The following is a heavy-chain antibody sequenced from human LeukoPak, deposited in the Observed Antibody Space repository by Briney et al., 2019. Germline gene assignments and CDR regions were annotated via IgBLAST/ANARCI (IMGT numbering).Heavy chain of an antibody. CDR2: MNPNSGNT. CDR3: ARGLLVAGYYYYYGMDV. Sequence: ASVKVSCKASGYTFTSYDINWARQATGQGLEWMGWMNPNSGNTGYAQKFQGRVTMTRNTSISTAYMELSSLRSEDTAVYYCARGLLVAGYYYYYGMDVWGQGTTVTVSS. CDR1: GYTFTSYD. V-gene: IGHV1-8*01. J-gene: IGHJ6*02. D-gene: IGHD6-19*01.